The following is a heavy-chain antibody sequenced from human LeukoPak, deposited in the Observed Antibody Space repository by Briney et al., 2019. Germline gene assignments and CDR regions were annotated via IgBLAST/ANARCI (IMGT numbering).Heavy chain of an antibody. J-gene: IGHJ3*02. V-gene: IGHV4-59*11. D-gene: IGHD4-17*01. CDR2: ISHIGRT. CDR1: GDSFSSHY. Sequence: PSETLSLTCAVSGDSFSSHYWTWIRQSPGTGLEWIGYISHIGRTNYNPSLKSRVTISIDTSKNQYSLKLRSVTAADTAVYYCARDLVTVTKGFDIWGQGTMVSVSS. CDR3: ARDLVTVTKGFDI.